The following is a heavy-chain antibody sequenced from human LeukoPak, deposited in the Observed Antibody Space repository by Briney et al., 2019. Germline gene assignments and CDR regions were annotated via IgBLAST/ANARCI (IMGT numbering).Heavy chain of an antibody. CDR2: IKQDGSEK. Sequence: GGSLRLSCAASGFAFSSYWMSWVRQAPGKGLEWVANIKQDGSEKYYVDSVKGRFTISRDNAKNSLYLQMNSLRAEDTAVYYCAKNVVTTNYYYYYMDVWGKGTTVTVSS. V-gene: IGHV3-7*01. CDR3: AKNVVTTNYYYYYMDV. D-gene: IGHD4-17*01. CDR1: GFAFSSYW. J-gene: IGHJ6*03.